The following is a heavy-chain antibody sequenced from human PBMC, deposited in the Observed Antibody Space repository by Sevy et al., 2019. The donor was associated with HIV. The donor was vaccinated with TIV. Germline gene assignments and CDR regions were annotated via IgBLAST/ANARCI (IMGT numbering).Heavy chain of an antibody. CDR1: GFTFGDYA. J-gene: IGHJ6*02. Sequence: GGSLRLSCTASGFTFGDYAMSWFRQAPGKGLEWVGFIRSEAYGGTTEYAASVKATVTISSDDSKSMAYVQMNSLKTKDTAVYYCTRVTSYQEDGFGELLTLSYYYYGMDVWGQGTTVTVSS. CDR2: IRSEAYGGTT. CDR3: TRVTSYQEDGFGELLTLSYYYYGMDV. D-gene: IGHD3-10*01. V-gene: IGHV3-49*03.